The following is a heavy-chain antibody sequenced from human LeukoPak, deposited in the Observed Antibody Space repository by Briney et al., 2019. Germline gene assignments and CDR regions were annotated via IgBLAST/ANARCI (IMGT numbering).Heavy chain of an antibody. Sequence: ASVKVSCKASGYTFTSYGISWVRQAPGRGLEWMGWISAYNGNTNYAQKLQGRVTMTTDTSTSTAYMELRSLRSDDTAVYYCARDPMVRGVHADFDYWGQGTLVTVSS. CDR1: GYTFTSYG. D-gene: IGHD3-10*01. CDR2: ISAYNGNT. CDR3: ARDPMVRGVHADFDY. V-gene: IGHV1-18*01. J-gene: IGHJ4*02.